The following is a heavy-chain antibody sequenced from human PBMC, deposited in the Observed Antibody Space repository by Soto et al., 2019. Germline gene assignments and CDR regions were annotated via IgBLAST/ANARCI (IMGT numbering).Heavy chain of an antibody. CDR3: ARDERYCSGGSCSNWFDP. CDR1: GYTFTSYA. J-gene: IGHJ5*02. V-gene: IGHV1-3*01. CDR2: INAGNGNT. Sequence: QVQLVQSGAEVKKPGASVKVSCKASGYTFTSYAMHWVRQAPGQRLEWMGWINAGNGNTKYSQKFQGRVTITRDTSASTAYMELSSLRSEDTAVYYCARDERYCSGGSCSNWFDPWGQGTLFTVSS. D-gene: IGHD2-15*01.